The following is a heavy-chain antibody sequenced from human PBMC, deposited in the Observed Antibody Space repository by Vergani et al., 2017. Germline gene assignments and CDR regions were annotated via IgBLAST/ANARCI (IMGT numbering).Heavy chain of an antibody. V-gene: IGHV3-30-3*01. CDR3: ARGLIGDGYNSYYFDY. D-gene: IGHD5-24*01. J-gene: IGHJ4*02. CDR2: ISYDGSNK. CDR1: GFTFSSYA. Sequence: QVQLVESGGGVVQPGRSLRLSCAASGFTFSSYAMHWVRQAPGKGLEWVAVISYDGSNKYYADSVKGRFTISRDNSKNTLYLQMNSLRAEDTAVYYCARGLIGDGYNSYYFDYWGQGTLVTVSS.